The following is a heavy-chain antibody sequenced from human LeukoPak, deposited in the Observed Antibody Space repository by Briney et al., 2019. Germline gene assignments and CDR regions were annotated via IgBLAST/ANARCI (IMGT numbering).Heavy chain of an antibody. Sequence: ASVKVSCKVSGYTLTELSMHWVRQAPGKGLEWMGGFDPEDGETIYAQKFQGRVTMTRDTSIETAYMELSSLRSEDTAVYYCVRSLAVDGTRAYWGQGSLVTVSS. J-gene: IGHJ4*02. V-gene: IGHV1-24*01. CDR3: VRSLAVDGTRAY. D-gene: IGHD6-19*01. CDR1: GYTLTELS. CDR2: FDPEDGET.